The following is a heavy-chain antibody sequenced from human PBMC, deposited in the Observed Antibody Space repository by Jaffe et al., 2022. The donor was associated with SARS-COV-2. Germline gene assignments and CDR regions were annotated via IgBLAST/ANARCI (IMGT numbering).Heavy chain of an antibody. CDR2: ISGGGDDT. CDR1: GFTFSSFA. Sequence: EVQLLESGGGLVQPGGSLRLSCAASGFTFSSFAMSWVRQTAEKGLEWVSAISGGGDDTYHRDSVKGRFTVSRDNSKNTVYLQMNSLRAEDTAVYYCAKAPFYKWNFNYFDYWGQGALVTVSS. CDR3: AKAPFYKWNFNYFDY. J-gene: IGHJ4*02. D-gene: IGHD1-1*01. V-gene: IGHV3-23*01.